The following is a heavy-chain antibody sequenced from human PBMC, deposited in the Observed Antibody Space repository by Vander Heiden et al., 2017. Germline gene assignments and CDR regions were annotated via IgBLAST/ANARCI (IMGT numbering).Heavy chain of an antibody. CDR1: GFTFSKAW. CDR3: TTDTYYYDSSGYYSDAFDI. Sequence: EVQLVESGGGLVKPGGSLRLSCAASGFTFSKAWMNWVRPAPGKGLEWVGRIKSKTDGGTTDYAAPVKGRFTISRDDSKNTLYLQMNSLKTEDTAVYYCTTDTYYYDSSGYYSDAFDIWGQGTMVTVSS. J-gene: IGHJ3*02. D-gene: IGHD3-22*01. V-gene: IGHV3-15*07. CDR2: IKSKTDGGTT.